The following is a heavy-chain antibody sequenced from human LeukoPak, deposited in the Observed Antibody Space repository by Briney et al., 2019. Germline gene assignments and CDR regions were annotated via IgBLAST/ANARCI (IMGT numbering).Heavy chain of an antibody. V-gene: IGHV3-33*08. J-gene: IGHJ4*02. CDR3: ARTVGNRPDC. Sequence: GGSLRLSCAASGFTFSSYWMNWARQAPGKGLEWVAISWYDGSKSYFVDSVKGRFTISRDNSKNLVYLQMNSLTAEDTAVYYCARTVGNRPDCWGQGALVTVSS. D-gene: IGHD1-26*01. CDR1: GFTFSSYW. CDR2: SWYDGSKS.